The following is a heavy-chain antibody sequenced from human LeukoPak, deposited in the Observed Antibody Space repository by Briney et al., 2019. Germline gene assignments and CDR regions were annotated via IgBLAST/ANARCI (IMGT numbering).Heavy chain of an antibody. CDR2: MNPNSGNT. V-gene: IGHV1-8*01. J-gene: IGHJ6*03. CDR3: ARAPMKGWLGTYYYYYYMDV. D-gene: IGHD6-19*01. Sequence: ASVKVSCKASGYTFTSYDINWVRQATGQGLEWMGWMNPNSGNTGYAQKFQGRVTMTRNTSISTAYMELSSLRSEDTAVYYCARAPMKGWLGTYYYYYYMDVWGKGTTVTVSS. CDR1: GYTFTSYD.